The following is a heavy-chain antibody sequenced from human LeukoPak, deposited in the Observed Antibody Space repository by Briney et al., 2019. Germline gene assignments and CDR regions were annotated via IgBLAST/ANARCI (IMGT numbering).Heavy chain of an antibody. CDR3: ARQAHLDYFDY. V-gene: IGHV4-38-2*01. CDR2: IYHSGST. J-gene: IGHJ4*02. Sequence: PPETLSLTCAVSGYSISSGYYWGWIRQPPGKGLEWIGSIYHSGSTYYNPSLKSRVTISVDTSKNQFSLKLSSVTAADTAVYYCARQAHLDYFDYWGQGTLVTVSS. CDR1: GYSISSGYY.